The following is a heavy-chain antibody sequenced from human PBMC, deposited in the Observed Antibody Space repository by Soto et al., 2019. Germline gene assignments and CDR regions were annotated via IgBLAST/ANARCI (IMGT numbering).Heavy chain of an antibody. V-gene: IGHV1-24*01. CDR3: ATVTSDFWSGYYAFDI. D-gene: IGHD3-3*01. CDR2: FDPEDGET. Sequence: ASVKVSCKVSGYTLTELSMHWVRQAPGKGLEWMGGFDPEDGETIYAQKFQGRVTMTEDTSTDTAYMELSSLRSEDTAVYYCATVTSDFWSGYYAFDIWGQGIMVTVSS. J-gene: IGHJ3*02. CDR1: GYTLTELS.